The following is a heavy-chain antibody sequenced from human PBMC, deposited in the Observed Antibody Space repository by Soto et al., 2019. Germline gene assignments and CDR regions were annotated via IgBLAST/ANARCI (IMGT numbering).Heavy chain of an antibody. CDR3: AGSPTVGKSGYDINWFDP. D-gene: IGHD5-12*01. CDR1: GYTFTSYG. CDR2: ISAYNGNT. V-gene: IGHV1-18*01. Sequence: ASVKVSCKDSGYTFTSYGISWVRQAPGQGLEWMGWISAYNGNTNYAQKLQGRVTMTTDTSTSTAYMELRSLRSDDTAVYYCAGSPTVGKSGYDINWFDPWGQGTLVTVSS. J-gene: IGHJ5*02.